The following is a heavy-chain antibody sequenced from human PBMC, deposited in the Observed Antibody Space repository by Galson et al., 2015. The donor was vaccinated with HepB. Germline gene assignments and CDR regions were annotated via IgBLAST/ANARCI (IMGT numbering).Heavy chain of an antibody. Sequence: SLRLSCAASGFTFSSYAMSWVRQAPGKGLEWVSAISGSGGSKYYADSVKGRFTISRDNSKNTLYLQMNSLRAEDTAVYYCAKVFLVGPAAIATLGWFAMDYWGQGTLVTVSS. D-gene: IGHD2-2*01. CDR1: GFTFSSYA. CDR2: ISGSGGSK. J-gene: IGHJ4*02. CDR3: AKVFLVGPAAIATLGWFAMDY. V-gene: IGHV3-23*01.